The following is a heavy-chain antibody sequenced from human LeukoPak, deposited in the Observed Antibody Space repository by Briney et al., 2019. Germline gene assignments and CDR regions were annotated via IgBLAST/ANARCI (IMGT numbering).Heavy chain of an antibody. CDR2: IDEIGDKT. V-gene: IGHV3-23*01. CDR1: SYY. Sequence: SYYWSWIRQPAGKGLEWVSSIDEIGDKTFNADSVKGRFTISRDSSKDTLYLLMNSLRGEDTAVYYCAKGSSDFVSWGQGTLVTVSS. CDR3: AKGSSDFVS. J-gene: IGHJ4*02.